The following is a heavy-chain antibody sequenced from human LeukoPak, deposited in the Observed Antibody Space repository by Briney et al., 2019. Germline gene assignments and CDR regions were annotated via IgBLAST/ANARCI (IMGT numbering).Heavy chain of an antibody. CDR3: ARAKDIVVVVAATLGLNY. CDR2: FNLNSGGT. J-gene: IGHJ4*02. V-gene: IGHV1-2*02. CDR1: GDSFTSYD. Sequence: ASVKVSCKASGDSFTSYDIKWVRQATGQGLEWMGWFNLNSGGTNYAQKFQGRVTMTRDTSISTAYMELSRLRSDDTAVYYCARAKDIVVVVAATLGLNYWGQGTLVTVSS. D-gene: IGHD2-15*01.